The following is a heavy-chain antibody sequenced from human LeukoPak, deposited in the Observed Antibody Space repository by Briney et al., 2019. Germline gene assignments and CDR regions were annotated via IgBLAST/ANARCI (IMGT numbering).Heavy chain of an antibody. D-gene: IGHD2-21*01. V-gene: IGHV1-24*01. CDR2: FDRKSGGT. J-gene: IGHJ6*03. Sequence: ASVKVSCKVSGFTFADLSMHWVRQAPGKGLELVGGFDRKSGGTIYAQRLRGRVTLTEDTSPGTDYMELSSLSADDTAVYYCATGLYCATTTCPGYQHYYYFMDVWGKGTTVTVSS. CDR1: GFTFADLS. CDR3: ATGLYCATTTCPGYQHYYYFMDV.